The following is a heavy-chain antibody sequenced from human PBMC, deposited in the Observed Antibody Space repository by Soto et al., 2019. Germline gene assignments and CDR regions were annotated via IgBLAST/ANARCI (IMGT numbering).Heavy chain of an antibody. V-gene: IGHV1-69*01. CDR2: IIPVFQTA. J-gene: IGHJ4*02. CDR1: GGLFSSYP. CDR3: ARGGSVYTWFNEF. Sequence: QEQLVQSGAEVKKPGSSVKVFCKASGGLFSSYPISWVRQVPGQGLEWMGGIIPVFQTAYYTQRFQGRVTITADESTNTAYMELSSLRSEDTAIYYCARGGSVYTWFNEFWGKGTLVTVSS. D-gene: IGHD3-22*01.